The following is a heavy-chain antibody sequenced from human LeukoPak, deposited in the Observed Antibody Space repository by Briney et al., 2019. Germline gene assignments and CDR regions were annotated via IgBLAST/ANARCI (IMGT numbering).Heavy chain of an antibody. V-gene: IGHV4-59*11. J-gene: IGHJ4*02. CDR3: ARDDGDYVDY. Sequence: PSETLSLTWTVSGXSISSHYWSWIRQPPGKGLEWIGFIYYSGNTNYNPSLKSRVTISVDRSKNQFSLKLSSVTAADTAVYYCARDDGDYVDYWGQGTLVTVSS. CDR2: IYYSGNT. D-gene: IGHD4-17*01. CDR1: GXSISSHY.